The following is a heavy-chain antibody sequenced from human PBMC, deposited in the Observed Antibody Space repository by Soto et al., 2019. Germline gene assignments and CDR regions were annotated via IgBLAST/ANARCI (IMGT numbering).Heavy chain of an antibody. V-gene: IGHV1-2*04. D-gene: IGHD3-3*01. J-gene: IGHJ3*02. CDR3: ARALYDFWSGSDAFDI. Sequence: ASVKVSCKASGYTFTGYYMHWVRQAPGQGLEWMGWINPNSGGTHYAQKFQGWVTMPRDTSISTAYMELSRLRSDDTAVYYCARALYDFWSGSDAFDIWGKGTMVTV. CDR1: GYTFTGYY. CDR2: INPNSGGT.